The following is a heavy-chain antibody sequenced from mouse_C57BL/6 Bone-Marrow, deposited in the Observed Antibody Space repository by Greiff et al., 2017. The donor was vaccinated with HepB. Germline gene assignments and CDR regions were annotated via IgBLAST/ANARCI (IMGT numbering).Heavy chain of an antibody. CDR2: IRNKAKNHAT. CDR3: TRSGYYVGAMDY. J-gene: IGHJ4*01. CDR1: GFTFSAAW. V-gene: IGHV6-6*01. Sequence: EVQLVESGGGLVQPGGSMKLSCAASGFTFSAAWMDWVRQSPEKGLEWVAEIRNKAKNHATYYAESVKGRLTISRDDSKMSVYLQRNSLRAEDTGIYYCTRSGYYVGAMDYWGQGTSVTVSS. D-gene: IGHD2-3*01.